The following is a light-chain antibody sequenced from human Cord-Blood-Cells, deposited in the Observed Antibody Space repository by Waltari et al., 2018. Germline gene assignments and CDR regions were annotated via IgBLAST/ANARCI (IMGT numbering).Light chain of an antibody. CDR3: QVWDSSTYV. Sequence: SYELTQPLSVSVALGQTARITCGGNNIGSKNVHWYQQKPGQAPGLVIDRDSKRPSGIPERFSGSNSGNTATLTISRAQAGDEADYYCQVWDSSTYVFGTGTKVTVL. V-gene: IGLV3-9*01. J-gene: IGLJ1*01. CDR2: RDS. CDR1: NIGSKN.